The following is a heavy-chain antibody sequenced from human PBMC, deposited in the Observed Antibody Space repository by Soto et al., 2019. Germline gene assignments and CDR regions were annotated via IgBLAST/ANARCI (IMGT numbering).Heavy chain of an antibody. CDR2: ISGSGGST. CDR3: AKDLLMYYDILTGYYPSYGMDV. D-gene: IGHD3-9*01. V-gene: IGHV3-23*01. Sequence: GGSLRLSCAASGFTFSSYAMSWVRQAPGKGLEWVSAISGSGGSTYYADSVKGRFTISRDNSKNTLYLQMNSLRAEDTAVYYCAKDLLMYYDILTGYYPSYGMDVWGQGTTVTVSS. J-gene: IGHJ6*02. CDR1: GFTFSSYA.